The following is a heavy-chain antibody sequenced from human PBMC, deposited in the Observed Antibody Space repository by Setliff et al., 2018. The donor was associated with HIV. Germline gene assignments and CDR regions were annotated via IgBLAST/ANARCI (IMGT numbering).Heavy chain of an antibody. Sequence: GGSLRLSCAASGFTFSSYSMNWVRQAPGKGLEWVANIKQDGSEKYYVDSVKGRFTISRDNAKNSLYLQMNSLRAEDTAVYYCARVRDSSGNYYGRVFDYWGQGTLVTVSS. J-gene: IGHJ4*02. V-gene: IGHV3-7*05. CDR2: IKQDGSEK. CDR3: ARVRDSSGNYYGRVFDY. CDR1: GFTFSSYS. D-gene: IGHD3-22*01.